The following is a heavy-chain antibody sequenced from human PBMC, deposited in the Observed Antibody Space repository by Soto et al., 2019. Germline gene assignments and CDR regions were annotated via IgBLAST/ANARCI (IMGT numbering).Heavy chain of an antibody. V-gene: IGHV3-33*01. CDR1: GFTFSRYG. Sequence: PGGSLRLSCAASGFTFSRYGMHWVRQAPGKGLEWVAVIWYDGSNKYYADSVKGRFTISRDNSKNTLYLQMNSLRAEDTAVYYCARDSKNYDFWSGYFSKGMDVWGQGTTVTVSS. CDR3: ARDSKNYDFWSGYFSKGMDV. CDR2: IWYDGSNK. D-gene: IGHD3-3*01. J-gene: IGHJ6*02.